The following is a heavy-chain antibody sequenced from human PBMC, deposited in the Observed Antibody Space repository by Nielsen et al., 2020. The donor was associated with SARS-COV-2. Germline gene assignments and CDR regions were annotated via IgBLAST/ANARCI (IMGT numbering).Heavy chain of an antibody. Sequence: GGSLRLSCAASGFTFSNYAMSWVRQAPGKGLEWVSGISWNSGSIGYADSVKGRFTISRDNAKNSLYLQMNSLRAEDTALYYCAKENEYSYAFDYWGQGTLVTVSS. D-gene: IGHD5-18*01. V-gene: IGHV3-9*01. CDR3: AKENEYSYAFDY. CDR2: ISWNSGSI. CDR1: GFTFSNYA. J-gene: IGHJ4*02.